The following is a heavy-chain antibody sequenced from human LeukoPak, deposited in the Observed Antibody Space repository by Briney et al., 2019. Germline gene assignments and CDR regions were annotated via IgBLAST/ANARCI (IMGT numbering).Heavy chain of an antibody. V-gene: IGHV3-30*02. Sequence: GGSVRLSCAASGFSFSTYGMHWVRQAPGKGLEWVAFIRYDGNNKQYVDSVKGRFTISRDNSKNVVLLQMNSLRPEDTAMYYCAKESRDYDSSAYYATWGQGTLGTVSS. J-gene: IGHJ5*02. CDR3: AKESRDYDSSAYYAT. CDR2: IRYDGNNK. CDR1: GFSFSTYG. D-gene: IGHD3-22*01.